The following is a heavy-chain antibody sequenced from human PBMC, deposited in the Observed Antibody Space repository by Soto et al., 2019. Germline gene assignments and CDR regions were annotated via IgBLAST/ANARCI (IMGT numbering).Heavy chain of an antibody. D-gene: IGHD3-16*01. CDR2: IYWDDDK. CDR1: GFSLSTSGVG. Sequence: SGPTLVNPTQTLTLTCTFSGFSLSTSGVGVGWIRQPPGKTLEWLALIYWDDDKRYSPSLKSRLNITKDSSKNQVVLTMTNMDPVDTATYYGARTPGPGDSWGEGTLVTVS. CDR3: ARTPGPGDS. V-gene: IGHV2-5*02. J-gene: IGHJ4*02.